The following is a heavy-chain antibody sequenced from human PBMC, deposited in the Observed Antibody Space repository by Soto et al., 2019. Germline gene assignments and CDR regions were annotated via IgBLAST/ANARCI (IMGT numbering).Heavy chain of an antibody. J-gene: IGHJ6*02. CDR1: GGSISSSSYY. CDR2: IYYSGST. CDR3: ARLHGSGSYYPTGYYYYGMDV. D-gene: IGHD3-10*01. V-gene: IGHV4-39*01. Sequence: SETLSLTCTVSGGSISSSSYYWGWIRQPPGKGLEWIGSIYYSGSTYYNPSLKSRVTISVDTSKNQFSLKLSSVTAADTAVYYCARLHGSGSYYPTGYYYYGMDVWGQGTTVTVSS.